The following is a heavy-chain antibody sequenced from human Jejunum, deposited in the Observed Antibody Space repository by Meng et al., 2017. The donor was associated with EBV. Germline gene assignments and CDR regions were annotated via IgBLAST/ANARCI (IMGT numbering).Heavy chain of an antibody. V-gene: IGHV4-34*01. CDR2: IDHSGRT. Sequence: QAQVQQWGAGLLRPSETLSLTCAVYGGSFSDYYWSWIRQPPGKGLEWIGEIDHSGRTNYNPSLKSRVTLSLLTSKDHFSLRLSSVTAADTAVYYCATFNCTVGTCSFDSWGQGTLVTVSS. J-gene: IGHJ4*02. CDR3: ATFNCTVGTCSFDS. CDR1: GGSFSDYY. D-gene: IGHD2-8*02.